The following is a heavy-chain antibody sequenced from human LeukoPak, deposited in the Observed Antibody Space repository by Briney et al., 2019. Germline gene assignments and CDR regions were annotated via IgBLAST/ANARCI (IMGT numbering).Heavy chain of an antibody. CDR1: GGTFSSYA. CDR2: IIPIFGTA. D-gene: IGHD6-19*01. J-gene: IGHJ5*02. V-gene: IGHV1-69*13. CDR3: ARGHTVAGTDWFDP. Sequence: ASVKVSCKASGGTFSSYAISWVRQAPGQGLEWMGGIIPIFGTANYAQKFQGRVTITADESTSTAYMELSSLRSEDTAVYYCARGHTVAGTDWFDPWGQGTLVTVSS.